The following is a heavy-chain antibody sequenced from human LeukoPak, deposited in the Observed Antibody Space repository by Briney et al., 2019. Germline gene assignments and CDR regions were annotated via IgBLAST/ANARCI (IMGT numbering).Heavy chain of an antibody. D-gene: IGHD3-22*01. V-gene: IGHV4-39*07. CDR1: GGSISSSSYY. Sequence: SETLSLTCTVSGGSISSSSYYWGWIRQPPGKGLEWIGSIYYSGSTYYNPSLKSRVTISVDTSKNQFSLKLSSVTAADTAVYYCARISGYYEATTFDYWGQGTLVTVSS. J-gene: IGHJ4*02. CDR2: IYYSGST. CDR3: ARISGYYEATTFDY.